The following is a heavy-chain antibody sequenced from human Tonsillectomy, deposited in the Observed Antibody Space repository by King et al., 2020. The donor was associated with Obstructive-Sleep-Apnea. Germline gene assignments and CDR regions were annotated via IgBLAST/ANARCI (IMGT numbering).Heavy chain of an antibody. CDR3: AKDQYCDSSGTAARVGAVDY. Sequence: VQLVESGGGLVQPGGSLRLSCAASGFTFSSYAMSWVRQAPGKGLEWVSAISGSGGSTYYADSVKGRSTISRNNSKNTLSLQMNSLRAEDTAVYYCAKDQYCDSSGTAARVGAVDYWGQGSLVIVSS. J-gene: IGHJ4*02. V-gene: IGHV3-23*04. CDR1: GFTFSSYA. D-gene: IGHD3-22*01. CDR2: ISGSGGST.